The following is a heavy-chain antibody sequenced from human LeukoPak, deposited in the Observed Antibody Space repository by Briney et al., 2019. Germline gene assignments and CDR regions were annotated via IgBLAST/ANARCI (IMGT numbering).Heavy chain of an antibody. V-gene: IGHV4-39*01. CDR3: ARQDVDTAMAVFDY. Sequence: SETLSLTCSVSGGSISSSSNYYWGWIRQPPGKGLEWIGSIYYSGSTYYNTSLKSRVTISVDTSKNQFSLKPSSVTAADTAVYYCARQDVDTAMAVFDYWGQGTLVTVSS. CDR2: IYYSGST. CDR1: GGSISSSSNYY. D-gene: IGHD5-18*01. J-gene: IGHJ4*02.